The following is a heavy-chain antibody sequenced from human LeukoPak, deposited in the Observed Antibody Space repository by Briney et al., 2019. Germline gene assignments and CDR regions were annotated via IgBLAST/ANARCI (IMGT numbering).Heavy chain of an antibody. Sequence: PGGSLRLSCAASGFTFSSFEVNWVRQAPGKGLEWISHISHTFDIKYADSVKGRFTISRDNAKNSQYLQMNSLRAEDTAVYYCAKRGGSYFDYWGQGTLVTVSS. J-gene: IGHJ4*02. CDR3: AKRGGSYFDY. CDR2: ISHTFDI. CDR1: GFTFSSFE. V-gene: IGHV3-48*03. D-gene: IGHD1-26*01.